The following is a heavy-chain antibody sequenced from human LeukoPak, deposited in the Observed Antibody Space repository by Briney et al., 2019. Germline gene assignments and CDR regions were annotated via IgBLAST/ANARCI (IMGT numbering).Heavy chain of an antibody. D-gene: IGHD4-17*01. CDR2: IYHSGST. CDR1: GGSISGYY. CDR3: ARDRVDGDYALDP. J-gene: IGHJ5*02. V-gene: IGHV4-38-2*02. Sequence: SETLSLTCTVSGGSISGYYWGWIRQPPGKGLEWIGSIYHSGSTYHNPSLKSRVTISVDTSKNQFSLKLSSVTAADTAVYYCARDRVDGDYALDPWGQGTLVTVSS.